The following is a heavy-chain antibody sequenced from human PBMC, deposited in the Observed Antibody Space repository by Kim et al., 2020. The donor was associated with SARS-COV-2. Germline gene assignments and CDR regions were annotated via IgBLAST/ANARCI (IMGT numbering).Heavy chain of an antibody. V-gene: IGHV3-11*05. D-gene: IGHD3-10*01. J-gene: IGHJ3*02. Sequence: KGRFTISRDNAKNSLYLQMTSLRAEDTAVYYCVREDRRITMVRGVKAPFDIWGQGTMVTVSS. CDR3: VREDRRITMVRGVKAPFDI.